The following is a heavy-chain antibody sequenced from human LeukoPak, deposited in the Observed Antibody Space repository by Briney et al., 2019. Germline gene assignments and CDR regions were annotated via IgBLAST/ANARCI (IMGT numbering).Heavy chain of an antibody. CDR1: GGSFSGYY. CDR3: ARGSYDGSGTKDWFDP. Sequence: SETLSLTCAVYGGSFSGYYWSWIRQPPGKGLEWIGEINHSGSTNYNPSLKSRVTISVDTSKNQFSLKLSSVTAADTAVYYCARGSYDGSGTKDWFDPWGQGTLVTVSS. CDR2: INHSGST. V-gene: IGHV4-34*01. J-gene: IGHJ5*02. D-gene: IGHD3-22*01.